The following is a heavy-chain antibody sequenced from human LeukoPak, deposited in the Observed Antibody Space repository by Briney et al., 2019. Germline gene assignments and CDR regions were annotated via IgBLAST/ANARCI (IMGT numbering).Heavy chain of an antibody. CDR2: INPPGSST. J-gene: IGHJ4*02. V-gene: IGHV1-46*01. Sequence: GASVKVSCKASGYTFAKSYIHWVRQAPGQGLEWMGLINPPGSSTTYAQKFQGRVTMTTDTSTSTAYMELRSLRSDDTAVYYCARNDKYIGSYPFDSWGQGTLVTVSS. CDR3: ARNDKYIGSYPFDS. D-gene: IGHD1-26*01. CDR1: GYTFAKSY.